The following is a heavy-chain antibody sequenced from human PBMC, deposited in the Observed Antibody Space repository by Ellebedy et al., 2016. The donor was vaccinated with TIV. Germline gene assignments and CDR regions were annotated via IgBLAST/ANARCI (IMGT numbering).Heavy chain of an antibody. J-gene: IGHJ5*02. V-gene: IGHV3-23*01. CDR2: ISGSGGST. Sequence: GGSLRLSCAASGFTFSSYAMSWVRQAPGKGLEWVSAISGSGGSTYYADSVKGRFTISRDNSKNTLHLQMNSLRAEDTAVYYCATTKLHYSYGYTPWGQGTLVTVSS. D-gene: IGHD5-18*01. CDR3: ATTKLHYSYGYTP. CDR1: GFTFSSYA.